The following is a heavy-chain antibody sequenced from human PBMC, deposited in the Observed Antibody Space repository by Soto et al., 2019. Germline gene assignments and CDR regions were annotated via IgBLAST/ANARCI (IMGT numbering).Heavy chain of an antibody. D-gene: IGHD6-19*01. CDR1: GFTFSSYS. Sequence: GGSQILSCTASGFTFSSYSMNWVRQAPGKGLEWVSYISSSSSTIYYADSVKGRFTISRDNAKNSLYLQMNSLRAEDTAVYYCARVRSGWYRYYFDYWGQGTLVTVSS. V-gene: IGHV3-48*04. CDR2: ISSSSSTI. CDR3: ARVRSGWYRYYFDY. J-gene: IGHJ4*02.